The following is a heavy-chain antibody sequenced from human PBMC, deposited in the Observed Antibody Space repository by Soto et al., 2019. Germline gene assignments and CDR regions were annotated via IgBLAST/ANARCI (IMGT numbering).Heavy chain of an antibody. CDR2: ISSSSTYI. CDR1: GFTFSSYS. Sequence: EVLLVESGGGLVKPGGSLRLSCAASGFTFSSYSMNWVRQAPGKGLEWVSSISSSSTYIYYADSVKGRFTISRDNAKNSLSLQMNSLRADDTAVYYCATGERNWDYYFDYWGQGTLVTVSS. CDR3: ATGERNWDYYFDY. J-gene: IGHJ4*02. V-gene: IGHV3-21*01. D-gene: IGHD1-7*01.